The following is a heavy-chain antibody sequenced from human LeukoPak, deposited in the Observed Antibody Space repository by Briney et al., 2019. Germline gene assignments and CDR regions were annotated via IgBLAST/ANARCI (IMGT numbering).Heavy chain of an antibody. Sequence: GGSLRLSCAASGFTFSSYGMSWVRQAPGKGLEWVSAISGSGGSTYYADSVKGRFTISRDNSKNTLYLQMNSLRAEDTAVYYCAKLAMVRGVIIMNSNWFDPWGQGTLVTVSS. CDR3: AKLAMVRGVIIMNSNWFDP. V-gene: IGHV3-23*01. J-gene: IGHJ5*02. D-gene: IGHD3-10*01. CDR1: GFTFSSYG. CDR2: ISGSGGST.